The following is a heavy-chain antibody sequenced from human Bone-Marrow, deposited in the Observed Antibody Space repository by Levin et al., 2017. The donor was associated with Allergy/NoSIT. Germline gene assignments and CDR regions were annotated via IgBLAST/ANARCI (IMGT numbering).Heavy chain of an antibody. D-gene: IGHD3-10*01. CDR3: VRVRGLTIDHHWFDS. Sequence: GESLKISCAASDFTFSTFSLTWVRQAPGKGLEWISYISGSSNLRLYADSVKGRFTISRDNAKNSLFLQMDSLRADDTALYYCVRVRGLTIDHHWFDSWGQGTRVTVSS. V-gene: IGHV3-48*01. CDR2: ISGSSNLR. J-gene: IGHJ5*01. CDR1: DFTFSTFS.